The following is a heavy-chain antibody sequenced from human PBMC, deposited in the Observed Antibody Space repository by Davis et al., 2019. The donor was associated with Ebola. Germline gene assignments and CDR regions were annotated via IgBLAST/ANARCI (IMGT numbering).Heavy chain of an antibody. J-gene: IGHJ4*02. CDR1: GFNFNNYA. D-gene: IGHD3-3*01. V-gene: IGHV3-23*01. CDR2: ITSGST. Sequence: GESLKISCAASGFNFNNYAMSWVRQAPGKGLEWVSSITSGSTYYRDSVRGRFTISRDHSKKTLLLQIDSLRADDTAVYYCAISSPVFGIFIPRYFDYWGQGTLVTVSS. CDR3: AISSPVFGIFIPRYFDY.